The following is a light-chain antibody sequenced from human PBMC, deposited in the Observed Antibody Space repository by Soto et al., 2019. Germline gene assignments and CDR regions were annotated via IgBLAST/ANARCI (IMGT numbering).Light chain of an antibody. J-gene: IGLJ1*01. CDR2: DVS. Sequence: QSALTQPASVSGSPGQSITISCTGTSSDVGGYNYVSWYQQYPGKAPKLMIYDVSNRPSGVSNRFSGSKSGNTASLTISGLQAEDEPDYYCSSYTISNTLVFGSGTKVTVL. CDR3: SSYTISNTLV. CDR1: SSDVGGYNY. V-gene: IGLV2-14*01.